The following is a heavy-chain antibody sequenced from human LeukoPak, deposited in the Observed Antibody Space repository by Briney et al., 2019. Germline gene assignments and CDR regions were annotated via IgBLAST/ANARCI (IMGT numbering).Heavy chain of an antibody. CDR1: GYAFTGYY. J-gene: IGHJ4*02. CDR2: INPNSGGT. V-gene: IGHV1-2*02. CDR3: ASLFGVVKGIDY. Sequence: ASVKVSCKASGYAFTGYYMHWVRQAPGQGLEWMGWINPNSGGTNYAQKFQGRVTMTRDTSISTAYMELSRLRSDDTAVYYCASLFGVVKGIDYWGQGTLVTVSS. D-gene: IGHD3-3*01.